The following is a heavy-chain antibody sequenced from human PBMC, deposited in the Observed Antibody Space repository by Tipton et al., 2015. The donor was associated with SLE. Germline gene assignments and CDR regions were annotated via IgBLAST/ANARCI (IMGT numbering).Heavy chain of an antibody. D-gene: IGHD6-19*01. CDR1: GASITSHY. Sequence: TLSLTCTVSGASITSHYWSWIRQPPGKGLEWIGYISYSGSTNYNPSLKSRVTLSVDTSKNQFSLKLTSVTAADTAVYYCARDDGSAWYDAFDIWGQGTMVTVSS. V-gene: IGHV4-59*11. CDR2: ISYSGST. J-gene: IGHJ3*02. CDR3: ARDDGSAWYDAFDI.